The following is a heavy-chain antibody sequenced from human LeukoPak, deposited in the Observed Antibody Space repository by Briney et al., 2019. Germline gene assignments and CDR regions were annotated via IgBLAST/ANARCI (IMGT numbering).Heavy chain of an antibody. D-gene: IGHD3-22*01. CDR3: ARVDDSSGYYEGDAFDI. CDR2: IWYDGSNK. CDR1: GLTFSSYG. Sequence: GGSLRLSCAASGLTFSSYGMHWVRQAPGKGLEWVAVIWYDGSNKYYADSVKGRFTISRDNSKNTLYLQMNSLRAEDTAVYYCARVDDSSGYYEGDAFDIWGQGTMVTVSS. J-gene: IGHJ3*02. V-gene: IGHV3-33*01.